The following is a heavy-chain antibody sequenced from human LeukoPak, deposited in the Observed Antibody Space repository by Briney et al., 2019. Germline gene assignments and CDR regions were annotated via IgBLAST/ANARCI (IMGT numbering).Heavy chain of an antibody. D-gene: IGHD4-23*01. CDR3: ARVGYGGTKGLDY. Sequence: PGGSLRLSCAASGFTFSSYSMNWVRQAPGKGLEWVSSITSSSRYIYYADSVKGRFTISRDNSKNTLYLQMNSLRAEDTAVYYCARVGYGGTKGLDYWGQGTLVTVSS. CDR1: GFTFSSYS. V-gene: IGHV3-21*04. J-gene: IGHJ4*02. CDR2: ITSSSRYI.